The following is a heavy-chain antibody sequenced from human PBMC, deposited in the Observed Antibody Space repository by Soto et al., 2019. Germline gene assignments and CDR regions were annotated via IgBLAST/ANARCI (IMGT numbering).Heavy chain of an antibody. D-gene: IGHD1-1*01. Sequence: LRLSCAVVGMTVSGKKYVAWVRQAPGKGLEWVSGVYDADGKYYADSVKGRFTTSRDSSKTIVYLEMNDLGPEDTAIYYCATWLQREHAYDVWGQGTTVTVSS. J-gene: IGHJ3*01. CDR1: GMTVSGKKY. V-gene: IGHV3-53*01. CDR2: VYDADGK. CDR3: ATWLQREHAYDV.